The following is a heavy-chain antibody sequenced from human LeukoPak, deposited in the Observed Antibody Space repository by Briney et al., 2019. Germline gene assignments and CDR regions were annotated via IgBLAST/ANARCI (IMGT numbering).Heavy chain of an antibody. CDR2: IKNNAAGGTA. CDR1: GFTVSSNY. J-gene: IGHJ3*02. CDR3: VREGRDTSGWYGAFDI. V-gene: IGHV3-15*01. Sequence: GGSLRLSCAASGFTVSSNYMSWVRQAPGKGLEWVGRIKNNAAGGTADYAAPVKGRFSISRDDSEHTLFPQMNSLKTEDTAVYYCVREGRDTSGWYGAFDIWGQGTMVTVSS. D-gene: IGHD6-19*01.